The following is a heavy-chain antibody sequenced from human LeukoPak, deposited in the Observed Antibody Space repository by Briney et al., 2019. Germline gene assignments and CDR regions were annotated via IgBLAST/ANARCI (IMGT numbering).Heavy chain of an antibody. D-gene: IGHD3-16*01. J-gene: IGHJ4*02. CDR1: GFTFSSFS. CDR2: ISSSSSTI. V-gene: IGHV3-48*02. CDR3: ARHWGRGATAPFDY. Sequence: GGSLRLSCVASGFTFSSFSMNWVRQAPGKGLEWVSYISSSSSTILYADSVKGRFTISRDNAENSLYLQMNSLRDEDTAVYYCARHWGRGATAPFDYWGQGTLVTVSS.